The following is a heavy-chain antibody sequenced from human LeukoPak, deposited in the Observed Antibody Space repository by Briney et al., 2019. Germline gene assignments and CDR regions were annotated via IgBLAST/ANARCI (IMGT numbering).Heavy chain of an antibody. Sequence: ASVKVSCKASGYTFTGYCMHWVRQAPGQGLEWMGWINPNSGGTNYAQKFQGRVTMTRDTSISTAYMELSRLRSDDTAVYYCARDRSLGVVAATSTLYYYYYYMDVWGKGTTVTVSS. CDR1: GYTFTGYC. CDR2: INPNSGGT. CDR3: ARDRSLGVVAATSTLYYYYYYMDV. V-gene: IGHV1-2*02. J-gene: IGHJ6*03. D-gene: IGHD2-15*01.